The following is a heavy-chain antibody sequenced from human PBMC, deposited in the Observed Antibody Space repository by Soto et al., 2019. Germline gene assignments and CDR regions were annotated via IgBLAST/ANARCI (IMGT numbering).Heavy chain of an antibody. CDR2: LSGSGVST. V-gene: IGHV3-23*01. Sequence: GGSLRLSCAASGFTFSNYAMTWVRQAPGKGLEWVSALSGSGVSTYYADSVTGRFTISRDNSKNTVYLQMNSLRAEDTAVYYCAKIESCVYYDSSGYYPFYYWGQGTLVTVSS. D-gene: IGHD3-22*01. J-gene: IGHJ4*02. CDR1: GFTFSNYA. CDR3: AKIESCVYYDSSGYYPFYY.